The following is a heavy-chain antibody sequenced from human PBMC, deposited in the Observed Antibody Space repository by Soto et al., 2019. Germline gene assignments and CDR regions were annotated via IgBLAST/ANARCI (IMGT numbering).Heavy chain of an antibody. CDR1: GGPISPYY. D-gene: IGHD3-22*01. J-gene: IGHJ6*02. CDR3: AREGGYFDSSGSGVYHYYGVDV. Sequence: QVQLQESGPGLVKPSQTLSLTCTVSGGPISPYYWSWIRQPAGKGLEWIGRIYYTGSTNYNPPLKSRVSMSLDTARNQISLKVNFVTAADTAVYYCAREGGYFDSSGSGVYHYYGVDVWGRGTTVTVSS. CDR2: IYYTGST. V-gene: IGHV4-4*07.